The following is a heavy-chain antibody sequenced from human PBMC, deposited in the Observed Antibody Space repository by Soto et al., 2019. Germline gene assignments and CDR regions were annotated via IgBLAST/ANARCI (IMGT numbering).Heavy chain of an antibody. D-gene: IGHD3-9*01. V-gene: IGHV4-4*07. J-gene: IGHJ3*02. Sequence: SKTLSLTCTVPGGSISIYYWNWIGDSAGKGLEWIRRIYCSGITNYSPSLKSRVTTSADTSKSQFSLKLISATAADTAMYYCARDTYDSLTEYDHLNGFDMWGQGTMVTVSS. CDR3: ARDTYDSLTEYDHLNGFDM. CDR1: GGSISIYY. CDR2: IYCSGIT.